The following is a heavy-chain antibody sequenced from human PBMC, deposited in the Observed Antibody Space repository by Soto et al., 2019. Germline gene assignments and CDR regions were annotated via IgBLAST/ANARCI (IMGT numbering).Heavy chain of an antibody. D-gene: IGHD3-3*01. J-gene: IGHJ4*02. V-gene: IGHV3-23*01. CDR1: GFTFSSYA. CDR3: AKRLPSTIFGVVIEGALDY. Sequence: GGSLRLSCAASGFTFSSYAMSWVRQAPGKGLEWVSAISGSGGSTYYADSVKGRFTISRDNSKNTLYLQMNSLRAEDTAVYYCAKRLPSTIFGVVIEGALDYWGQGTLVTVSS. CDR2: ISGSGGST.